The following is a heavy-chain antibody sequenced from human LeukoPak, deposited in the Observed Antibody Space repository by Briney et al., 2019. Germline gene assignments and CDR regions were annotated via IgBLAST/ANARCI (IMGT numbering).Heavy chain of an antibody. CDR3: ARGFIQLWLFVFDY. CDR2: INHSGST. V-gene: IGHV4-34*01. CDR1: GGSFSGYY. Sequence: PSETLSLTCAVYGGSFSGYYWSWIRQPPGKGLEWIGEINHSGSTNYNPSLKSRVTISVDTSKNQVSLKLSSVTAADTAVYYCARGFIQLWLFVFDYWGQGTLVTVSS. J-gene: IGHJ4*02. D-gene: IGHD5-18*01.